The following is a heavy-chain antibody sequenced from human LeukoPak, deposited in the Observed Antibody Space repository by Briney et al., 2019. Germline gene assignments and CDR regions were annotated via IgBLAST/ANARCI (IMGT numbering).Heavy chain of an antibody. Sequence: SVKVSCKASGGTFSSYAISWVRQAPGQGLEWMGGIIPIFGTANYAQKFQGRVTITADESTSTAYMELSSLRSEDTAVYYCARRNSNSLYCGGDCLNWFDPWGQGTLVTVSS. CDR3: ARRNSNSLYCGGDCLNWFDP. V-gene: IGHV1-69*13. CDR2: IIPIFGTA. CDR1: GGTFSSYA. J-gene: IGHJ5*02. D-gene: IGHD2-21*02.